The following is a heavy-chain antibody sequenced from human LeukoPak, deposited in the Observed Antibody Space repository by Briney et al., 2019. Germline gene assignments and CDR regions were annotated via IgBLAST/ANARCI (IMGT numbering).Heavy chain of an antibody. CDR2: IYYSGST. D-gene: IGHD6-19*01. CDR3: ARVSGRVAVAGPMDV. Sequence: SETLSLTCTVSGGSISSYYWSWIRQPPGKGLEWIGYIYYSGSTNYNPSLKSRVTISVDTSKNQFSLKLSSVTAADTAVYYCARVSGRVAVAGPMDVWGKGTTVTISS. J-gene: IGHJ6*03. V-gene: IGHV4-59*01. CDR1: GGSISSYY.